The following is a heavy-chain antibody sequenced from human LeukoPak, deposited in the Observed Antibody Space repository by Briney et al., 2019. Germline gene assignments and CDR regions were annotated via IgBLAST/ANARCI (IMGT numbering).Heavy chain of an antibody. CDR3: AREPYYYDSSGYYPDV. Sequence: ASVKASCKASGYTFTGYYMHWVRQAPGQGLEWMGWINPNSGGTNYAQKFQGRVTMTRDTSISTAYMELSRLRSDDTAVYYCAREPYYYDSSGYYPDVWGKGTTVTVSS. D-gene: IGHD3-22*01. J-gene: IGHJ6*04. CDR2: INPNSGGT. V-gene: IGHV1-2*02. CDR1: GYTFTGYY.